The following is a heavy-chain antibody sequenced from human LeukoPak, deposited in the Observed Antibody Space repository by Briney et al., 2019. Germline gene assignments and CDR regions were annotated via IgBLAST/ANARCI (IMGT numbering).Heavy chain of an antibody. Sequence: GGSLRLSCAASGFTVSSNYMSWVRQAPGKGLEWVSVIYSGGSTYYADSVKGRFTISRDNSKNTLYLQMNSLRAEDTAVYYCASSYSSPPPAFDYWGQGTLVTVSS. V-gene: IGHV3-53*01. J-gene: IGHJ4*02. CDR1: GFTVSSNY. CDR2: IYSGGST. D-gene: IGHD6-13*01. CDR3: ASSYSSPPPAFDY.